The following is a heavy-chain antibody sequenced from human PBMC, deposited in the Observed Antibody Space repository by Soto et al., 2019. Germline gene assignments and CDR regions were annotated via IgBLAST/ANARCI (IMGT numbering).Heavy chain of an antibody. J-gene: IGHJ5*02. CDR2: ITPVFGSV. CDR3: AREPLSIHADGLAP. Sequence: QVRLIQSGPQVRKTGSSVRVSCEPSGETFASYNIAWVRQAPGQGLEWMGKITPVFGSVRYSQSFQGRLTITADRSSGTAHMELSDLRRDDSAVYFCAREPLSIHADGLAPWGQGTLVTVSS. V-gene: IGHV1-69*08. CDR1: GETFASYN.